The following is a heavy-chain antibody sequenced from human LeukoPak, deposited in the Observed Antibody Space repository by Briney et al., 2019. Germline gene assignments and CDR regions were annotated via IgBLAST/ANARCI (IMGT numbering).Heavy chain of an antibody. CDR2: FYNSGST. CDR3: ARETSLAGFASGLGFNY. V-gene: IGHV4-4*07. J-gene: IGHJ4*02. Sequence: SETLSLTCTVSGGSISNYYWSWIRQPAGKGLEWIGRFYNSGSTNCNPSLKSRVTMSVDTSKNQFSLRLSSVTAADTAVYYCARETSLAGFASGLGFNYWGQGILVTVSS. D-gene: IGHD6-19*01. CDR1: GGSISNYY.